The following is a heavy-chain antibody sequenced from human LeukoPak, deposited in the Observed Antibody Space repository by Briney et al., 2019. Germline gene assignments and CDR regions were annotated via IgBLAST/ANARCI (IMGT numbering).Heavy chain of an antibody. CDR1: GYSISSSNW. CDR3: AAIAAAGTSAFDI. J-gene: IGHJ3*02. V-gene: IGHV4-28*05. Sequence: SETLSLTCAVSGYSISSSNWWGWIRQPPGKGLEWIGYIYYSGSIYYNPSLKSRVTMSVDTSKNQFSLKLSSVTAVDTAVYYCAAIAAAGTSAFDIWGQGTMVTVSS. CDR2: IYYSGSI. D-gene: IGHD6-13*01.